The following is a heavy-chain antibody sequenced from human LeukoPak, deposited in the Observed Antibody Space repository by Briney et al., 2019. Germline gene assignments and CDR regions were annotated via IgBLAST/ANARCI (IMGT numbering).Heavy chain of an antibody. CDR1: GFTFSSYA. V-gene: IGHV3-30-3*01. D-gene: IGHD6-13*01. J-gene: IGHJ4*02. CDR2: ISYDGSNK. Sequence: GGSLRLSCAASGFTFSSYAMHWVRQAPGKGLEWVAVISYDGSNKYYADSVKGRFTISRDNSKNTLYLQMNSLRAEDTAVYYCARVARRGVAAAGPLVDWGQGTLVTVSS. CDR3: ARVARRGVAAAGPLVD.